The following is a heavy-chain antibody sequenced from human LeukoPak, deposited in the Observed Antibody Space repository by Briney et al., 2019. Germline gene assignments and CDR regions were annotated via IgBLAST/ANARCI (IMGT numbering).Heavy chain of an antibody. Sequence: GESLKISCQGSGYSFSNYWIGWVRQMPGKVLEWMGIIYPGDSDTRYSPSFQGQVTISADKSISTAYLQWSSLKASDTAIYYCARRGGLHKYYYYYMDVWGKGTTVTVSS. CDR3: ARRGGLHKYYYYYMDV. CDR2: IYPGDSDT. D-gene: IGHD2-15*01. J-gene: IGHJ6*03. V-gene: IGHV5-51*01. CDR1: GYSFSNYW.